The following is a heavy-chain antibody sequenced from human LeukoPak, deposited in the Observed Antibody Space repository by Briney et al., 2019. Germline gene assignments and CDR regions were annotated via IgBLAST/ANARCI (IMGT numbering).Heavy chain of an antibody. CDR1: GYTFTSYY. J-gene: IGHJ5*02. CDR3: ARDGSREWLANPRPLWWFDP. Sequence: ASVKVSCKASGYTFTSYYMHWVRQAPGQGPEWMGIINPSGGSTSYAQKFQGRVTMTRDMSTSTVYMELSSLRSEDTAVYYCARDGSREWLANPRPLWWFDPWGQGTLVTVSS. V-gene: IGHV1-46*01. CDR2: INPSGGST. D-gene: IGHD6-19*01.